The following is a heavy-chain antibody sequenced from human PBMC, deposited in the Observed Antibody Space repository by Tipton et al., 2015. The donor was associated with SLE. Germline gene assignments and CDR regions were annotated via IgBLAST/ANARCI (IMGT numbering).Heavy chain of an antibody. D-gene: IGHD2-21*01. J-gene: IGHJ5*02. CDR3: ARAGGGDSNWFDP. CDR1: GDSITRSSFY. CDR2: IYYAGGT. Sequence: LRLSCTVSGDSITRSSFYWGWIRQPPGKGLEWIGSIYYAGGTYYNPSLKSRVTISVDTSKNQFSLKLSSVTAADTAVYYCARAGGGDSNWFDPWGQGTLVTVSS. V-gene: IGHV4-39*07.